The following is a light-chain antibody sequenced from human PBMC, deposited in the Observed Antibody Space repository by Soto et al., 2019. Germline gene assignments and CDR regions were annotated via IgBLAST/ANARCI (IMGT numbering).Light chain of an antibody. CDR3: SSYTNTSIWV. Sequence: QSALTQPAAVAGSPGQSITISCTGTSSDIGGHNHVSWYQQHPGKTPKLMIYDVTKRPSGVSNRFSGSKSGNTASLTISGLQAEDEADYYCSSYTNTSIWVFGGGPQLTVL. CDR1: SSDIGGHNH. J-gene: IGLJ3*02. V-gene: IGLV2-14*03. CDR2: DVT.